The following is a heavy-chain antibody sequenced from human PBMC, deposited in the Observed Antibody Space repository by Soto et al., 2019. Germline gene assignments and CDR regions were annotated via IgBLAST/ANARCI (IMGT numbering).Heavy chain of an antibody. Sequence: GGSLRLSCAASGFTFSSYSMNWVRQAPGKGLEWVSYISSSSSTIYYADSVKGRFTISRDNAKNSLYLQMNSLRAEDTAVYYCARALRYFDWAQTFWGQGTLVTVSS. CDR3: ARALRYFDWAQTF. V-gene: IGHV3-48*01. J-gene: IGHJ4*02. D-gene: IGHD3-9*01. CDR1: GFTFSSYS. CDR2: ISSSSSTI.